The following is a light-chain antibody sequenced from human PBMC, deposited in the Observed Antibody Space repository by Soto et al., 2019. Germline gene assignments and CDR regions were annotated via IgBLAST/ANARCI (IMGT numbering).Light chain of an antibody. J-gene: IGKJ4*01. CDR3: QQSSDFPLT. CDR1: QTISSW. V-gene: IGKV1-12*01. Sequence: DIQMTQSPSTLSGSVGDRVTITCRASQTISSWLAWYQQKPGKAPKLLIYAATILQSGVPSRFSGSESGTDFSLTISSLQPEDFATYFCQQSSDFPLTFGGGT. CDR2: AAT.